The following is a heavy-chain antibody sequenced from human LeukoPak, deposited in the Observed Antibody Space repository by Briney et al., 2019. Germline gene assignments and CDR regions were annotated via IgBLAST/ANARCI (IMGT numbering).Heavy chain of an antibody. CDR1: GFTFSSYS. J-gene: IGHJ4*02. CDR2: ISSSGTYI. D-gene: IGHD3-10*01. V-gene: IGHV3-21*01. CDR3: ARDQGGSGGN. Sequence: PGGSLRLSCAASGFTFSSYSMHWVRRAPWKGLEWFSSISSSGTYIYYADSVKGRFTISRDNAKNSVHLQMNSLRTEDTAVYYCARDQGGSGGNWGQGTLVTVSS.